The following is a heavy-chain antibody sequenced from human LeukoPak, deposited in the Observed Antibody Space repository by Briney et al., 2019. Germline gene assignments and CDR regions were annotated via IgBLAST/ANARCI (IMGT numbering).Heavy chain of an antibody. Sequence: GGSLRLSCAASGFTLSSYAMSWVRQAPGKGLEWVSLISGSAGSTYYADSVRGRFTISRDITRNTLYLQMNSLRAEDTAVYYCARDWRHDYGDLYYYYGMDVWGQGTTVTVSS. CDR3: ARDWRHDYGDLYYYYGMDV. J-gene: IGHJ6*02. V-gene: IGHV3-23*01. D-gene: IGHD4-17*01. CDR1: GFTLSSYA. CDR2: ISGSAGST.